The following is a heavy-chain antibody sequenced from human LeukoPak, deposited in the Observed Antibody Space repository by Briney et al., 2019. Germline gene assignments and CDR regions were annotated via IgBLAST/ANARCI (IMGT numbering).Heavy chain of an antibody. V-gene: IGHV1-24*01. J-gene: IGHJ4*02. CDR2: FDPEDGET. D-gene: IGHD3-3*01. CDR1: GYTLTELS. Sequence: ASVKVSCKVSGYTLTELSMHWVRQAPGKGLEWMGGFDPEDGETIYAQKFQGRVTMTEDTSTDTAYMELSSLRSEDTAVYYCATGPITIFGVVTASDYWGQGTLVTVSS. CDR3: ATGPITIFGVVTASDY.